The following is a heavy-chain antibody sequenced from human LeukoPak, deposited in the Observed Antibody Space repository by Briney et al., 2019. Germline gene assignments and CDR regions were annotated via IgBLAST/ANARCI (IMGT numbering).Heavy chain of an antibody. CDR1: GFTVSSNY. CDR3: AKDINWNDGFDY. CDR2: ISGSGGST. Sequence: QSGGSLRLSCAASGFTVSSNYMSWVRQAPGKGLEWVSAISGSGGSTYYADSVKSRFTISRDNSKNTLYLQMNSLRAEDTAVYYCAKDINWNDGFDYWGQGTLVTVSS. D-gene: IGHD1-1*01. J-gene: IGHJ4*02. V-gene: IGHV3-23*01.